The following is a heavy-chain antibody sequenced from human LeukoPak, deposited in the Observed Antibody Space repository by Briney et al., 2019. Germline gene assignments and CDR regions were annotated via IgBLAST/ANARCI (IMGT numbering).Heavy chain of an antibody. CDR1: GFTFSSYW. V-gene: IGHV3-7*03. Sequence: GGSLRLSCAASGFTFSSYWMSWVRQAPGKGLEWVANIKQDGSEKYYVDSVKGRFTISRDNAKNSLYLQMNSLRAEDTAVYYCARAKYGSGSYYNIFLRCFDYWGQGTLVTVSS. D-gene: IGHD3-10*01. J-gene: IGHJ4*02. CDR2: IKQDGSEK. CDR3: ARAKYGSGSYYNIFLRCFDY.